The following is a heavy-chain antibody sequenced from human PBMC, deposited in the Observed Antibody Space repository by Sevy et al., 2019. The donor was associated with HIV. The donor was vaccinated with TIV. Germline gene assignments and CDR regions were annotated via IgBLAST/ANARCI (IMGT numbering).Heavy chain of an antibody. Sequence: SETLSLTCAVYGGSFSGYYWSWIRQPPGKGLEWIGEINHSGSTNYNPSLKSRVTISVDTSRNQFSLKLSSVTAADTDVYYCARGRYCSSTSCLRHYMDVWGKGTTVTVSS. V-gene: IGHV4-34*01. J-gene: IGHJ6*03. CDR2: INHSGST. CDR3: ARGRYCSSTSCLRHYMDV. CDR1: GGSFSGYY. D-gene: IGHD2-2*01.